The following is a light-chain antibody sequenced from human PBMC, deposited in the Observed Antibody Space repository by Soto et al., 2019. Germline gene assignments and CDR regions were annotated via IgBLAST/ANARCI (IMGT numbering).Light chain of an antibody. CDR1: QSVSSSY. Sequence: WRATPGTRALYAKTVAPRACGASQSVSSSYLAWYQQKPGQAPRLLIYGASSRATGIPDRFSGSGSGTDFALAIRCLEPEDFAVYFCQDSVTAPRSVGGGTKVDIK. V-gene: IGKV3-20*01. CDR2: GAS. J-gene: IGKJ4*01. CDR3: QDSVTAPRS.